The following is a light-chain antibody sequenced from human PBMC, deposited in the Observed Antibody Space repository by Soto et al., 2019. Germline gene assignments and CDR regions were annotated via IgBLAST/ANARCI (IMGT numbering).Light chain of an antibody. CDR1: SNHVGGYNY. CDR3: SSYTGSSTYV. V-gene: IGLV2-14*03. Sequence: QSALTQPASVSGSPGQSITISCTGTSNHVGGYNYVSWYQQHPGKAPKLMIYDVSNRPSGVSNRFSGSKSANTASLTISGLQTEDESDYYCSSYTGSSTYVFGTGTKLTVL. CDR2: DVS. J-gene: IGLJ1*01.